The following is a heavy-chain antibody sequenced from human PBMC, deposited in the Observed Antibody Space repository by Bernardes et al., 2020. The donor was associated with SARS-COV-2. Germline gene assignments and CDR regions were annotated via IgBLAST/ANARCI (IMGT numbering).Heavy chain of an antibody. CDR1: GYMFTAYY. D-gene: IGHD3-10*01. V-gene: IGHV1-2*02. Sequence: ASVKVSCKASGYMFTAYYLQWVRQVPGQGLEWMGWINPNTGATKIAQNFQGRITMTRDASISTAYMELSRLRSDDTAVYYCARDDVYYQAYYDYYNGMDVWGHGTTVTVS. CDR2: INPNTGAT. J-gene: IGHJ6*02. CDR3: ARDDVYYQAYYDYYNGMDV.